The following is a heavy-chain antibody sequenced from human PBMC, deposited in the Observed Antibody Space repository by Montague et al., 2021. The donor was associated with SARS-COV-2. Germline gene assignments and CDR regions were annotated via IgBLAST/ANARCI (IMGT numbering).Heavy chain of an antibody. CDR2: IYYSGST. D-gene: IGHD3-9*01. CDR1: GGSISSSSYY. CDR3: ATDGSLCFEILLGPSPYYYGMDV. V-gene: IGHV4-39*07. J-gene: IGHJ6*02. Sequence: SETLSLTCTVSGGSISSSSYYWGWIRQPPGQGLAWIVSIYYSGSTYYNPSLKSRVTISVDTSKNQFSLKLGSVTAADTAEYYCATDGSLCFEILLGPSPYYYGMDVWGQGTTVTVSS.